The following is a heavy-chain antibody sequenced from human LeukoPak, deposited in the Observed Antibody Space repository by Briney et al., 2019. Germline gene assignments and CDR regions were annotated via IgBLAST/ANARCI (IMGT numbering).Heavy chain of an antibody. V-gene: IGHV3-23*01. CDR1: GFTFSSYA. J-gene: IGHJ4*02. Sequence: GGSLRLSCAASGFTFSSYATSWVRQAPGKGLEWVSAISGSGGSTYYADSVKGRFTISRDNSKNTLYLQMNSLRAEDTAVYYCAKSSMTMVVKDCFDYWGQGTLVTVSS. D-gene: IGHD4-23*01. CDR2: ISGSGGST. CDR3: AKSSMTMVVKDCFDY.